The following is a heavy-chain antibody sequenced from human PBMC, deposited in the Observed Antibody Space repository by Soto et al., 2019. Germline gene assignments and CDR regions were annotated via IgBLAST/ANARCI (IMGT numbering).Heavy chain of an antibody. V-gene: IGHV1-69*12. CDR3: ARSDCISTSCYSGFDP. Sequence: QVQLVQSGAEVKKPGSSVKVSCKASGGTFSSYAISWVRQAPGQGLEWMGGIIPIFGTANYAQKVQGRVTITADESTSTAYMEMSSLRSEDTAVYYCARSDCISTSCYSGFDPWGQGTLVTVSS. CDR2: IIPIFGTA. D-gene: IGHD2-2*01. J-gene: IGHJ5*02. CDR1: GGTFSSYA.